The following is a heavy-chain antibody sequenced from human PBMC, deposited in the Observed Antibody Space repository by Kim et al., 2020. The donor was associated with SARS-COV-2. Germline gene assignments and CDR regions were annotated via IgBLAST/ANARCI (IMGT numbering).Heavy chain of an antibody. J-gene: IGHJ4*02. CDR3: AKVPAMVTHPYFDY. Sequence: ADHVKGRFTISRETSKNTLYLQMNSLRAEDTAVYYCAKVPAMVTHPYFDYWGQGTLVTVSS. D-gene: IGHD5-18*01. V-gene: IGHV3-23*01.